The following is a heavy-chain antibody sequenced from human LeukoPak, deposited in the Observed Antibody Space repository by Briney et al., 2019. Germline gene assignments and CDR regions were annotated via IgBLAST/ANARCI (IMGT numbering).Heavy chain of an antibody. D-gene: IGHD2-21*02. J-gene: IGHJ4*02. CDR1: GYTFSRYV. CDR3: ARDLYAGVLTY. CDR2: ISPYNGNT. V-gene: IGHV1-18*01. Sequence: ASVKVSCKASGYTFSRYVINWVRQAPGQGLEWMGRISPYNGNTNYAQKLQGRVTMTTDTSTSTAYMELRSLRSDDTAVYYCARDLYAGVLTYWGQGTLVTVSS.